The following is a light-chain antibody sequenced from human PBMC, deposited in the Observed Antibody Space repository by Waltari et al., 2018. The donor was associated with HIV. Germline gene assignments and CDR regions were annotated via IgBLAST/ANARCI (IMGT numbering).Light chain of an antibody. CDR2: DTR. V-gene: IGLV7-46*01. Sequence: QAVVTQEPSLTVSPGGTVTLTCASSTGAVTSGHYPYWFQQMPGQAPRTLIYDTRHRHSWTPARFSASLLGGKAALTLSGAQPEDEADYYCLLYYSGARVFGGGTKLTV. CDR1: TGAVTSGHY. J-gene: IGLJ2*01. CDR3: LLYYSGARV.